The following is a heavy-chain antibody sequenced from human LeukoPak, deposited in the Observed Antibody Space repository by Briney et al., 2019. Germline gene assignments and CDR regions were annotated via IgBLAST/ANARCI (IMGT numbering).Heavy chain of an antibody. V-gene: IGHV3-7*01. CDR3: ARLNGEVTVYGY. Sequence: GGSLRLSCAASGFTFSSYWMSWVRQAPGKGLEWVASIRQGGSEKYYVDSVKGRFTISRDNAKNSLYLQMNSLRAEDTAVYYCARLNGEVTVYGYWGQGTLVTVSS. CDR1: GFTFSSYW. D-gene: IGHD2-8*01. CDR2: IRQGGSEK. J-gene: IGHJ4*02.